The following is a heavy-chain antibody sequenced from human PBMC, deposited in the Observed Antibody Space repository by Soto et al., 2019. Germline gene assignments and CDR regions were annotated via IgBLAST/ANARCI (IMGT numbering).Heavy chain of an antibody. CDR3: AGFKVGTTTDYYYGMDV. Sequence: GASVKVSCKASGDTFSNYAICWVRQAPGQGLEWIGGIIPILGSANYAQKFQGRVTISADGSTNTANLELSSLRSEDTAVYYCAGFKVGTTTDYYYGMDVWGQGTTVTVSS. J-gene: IGHJ6*02. V-gene: IGHV1-69*13. D-gene: IGHD1-26*01. CDR2: IIPILGSA. CDR1: GDTFSNYA.